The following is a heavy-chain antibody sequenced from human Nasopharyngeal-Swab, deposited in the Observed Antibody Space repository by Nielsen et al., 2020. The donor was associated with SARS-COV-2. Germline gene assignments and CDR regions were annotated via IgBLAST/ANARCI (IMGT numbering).Heavy chain of an antibody. CDR2: ISSTGSTI. V-gene: IGHV3-48*03. D-gene: IGHD4-17*01. Sequence: GGSLRLSCAASGFTFSAYDMNWVRQAPGKGLEWVSYISSTGSTINYADSAKGRVTISRDNAKNSLYLQMNSLRAEDTAVYYCARDGNLRTVRYFDLWGRGSLVTVSS. CDR3: ARDGNLRTVRYFDL. J-gene: IGHJ2*01. CDR1: GFTFSAYD.